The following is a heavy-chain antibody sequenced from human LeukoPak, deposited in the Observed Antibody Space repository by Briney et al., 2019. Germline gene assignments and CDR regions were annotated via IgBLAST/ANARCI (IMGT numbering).Heavy chain of an antibody. CDR1: GYTFTSYY. V-gene: IGHV1-46*01. CDR3: ARSFPPERFDYDYGVDV. CDR2: INPSGGST. Sequence: APVKVSCKASGYTFTSYYMHWVRQAPGQGLEWMGIINPSGGSTSYAQKFQGRVTMTRDTSTSTVYMELSSLRSEDTAVYYCARSFPPERFDYDYGVDVWGQGTTVTVSS. D-gene: IGHD2/OR15-2a*01. J-gene: IGHJ6*02.